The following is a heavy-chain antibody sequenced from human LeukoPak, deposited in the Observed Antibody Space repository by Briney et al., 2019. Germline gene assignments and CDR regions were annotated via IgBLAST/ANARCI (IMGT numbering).Heavy chain of an antibody. J-gene: IGHJ5*02. V-gene: IGHV3-23*01. Sequence: GGSLRLSCAASGFTISTYAMTWVRQAPGKGLEWVSSITSSGATTYYADSVKGRFTISRDNSKNTLYLQMNSLRAEDTAVYYCARSSIAARPGWFDPWGQGTLVTVSS. D-gene: IGHD6-6*01. CDR3: ARSSIAARPGWFDP. CDR1: GFTISTYA. CDR2: ITSSGATT.